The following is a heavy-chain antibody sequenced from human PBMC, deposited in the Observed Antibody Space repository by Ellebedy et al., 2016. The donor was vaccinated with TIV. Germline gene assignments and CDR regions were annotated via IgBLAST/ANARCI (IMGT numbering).Heavy chain of an antibody. D-gene: IGHD3-22*01. CDR3: ARLSRVYDSSGYNWFDP. CDR1: GYTFTSYD. CDR2: MNPNSGNT. Sequence: AASVKVSCKASGYTFTSYDINWVRQATGQGPEWMGWMNPNSGNTGYAQKSQGRLTITRDTSASTAYMELSSLRSEDTAVYYCARLSRVYDSSGYNWFDPWGQGTLVTVSS. J-gene: IGHJ5*02. V-gene: IGHV1-8*01.